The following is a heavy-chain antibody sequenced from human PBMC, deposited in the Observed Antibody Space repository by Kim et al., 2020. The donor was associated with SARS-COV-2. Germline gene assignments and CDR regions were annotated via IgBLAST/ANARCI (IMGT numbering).Heavy chain of an antibody. Sequence: KGRFTISRDKSKNTLYLQMNSLRAEDTAVYYCAKDLELWFGEFITHAFDIWGQGTMVTVSS. J-gene: IGHJ3*02. V-gene: IGHV3-23*01. CDR3: AKDLELWFGEFITHAFDI. D-gene: IGHD3-10*01.